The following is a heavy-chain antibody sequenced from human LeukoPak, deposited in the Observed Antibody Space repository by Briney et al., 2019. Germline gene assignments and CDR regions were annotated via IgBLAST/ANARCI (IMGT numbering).Heavy chain of an antibody. CDR1: GGSISSSSYY. V-gene: IGHV4-39*01. CDR2: IYYSGST. D-gene: IGHD6-13*01. Sequence: SETLSLTCTVSGGSISSSSYYWGWIRQPPGKGLEWIGSIYYSGSTYYNPSLKNRVTISVDTSKNQFSLKLSSVTAADTAVYYCARQIAAAGTLYYYCYYMDGWGKGTTVTVSS. CDR3: ARQIAAAGTLYYYCYYMDG. J-gene: IGHJ6*03.